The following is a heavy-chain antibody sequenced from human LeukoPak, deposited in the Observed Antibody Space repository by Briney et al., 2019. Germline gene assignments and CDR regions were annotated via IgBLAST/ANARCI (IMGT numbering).Heavy chain of an antibody. Sequence: GESLKISCKGSGYSFTSYWIGWVRPMPGKGLEWMGIIYPGDSDTRYSPSFQGPVTISADKSLSTAYLQWSSLKASDTAIYYCARPPYCSGGSCYFDYWGQGTLVTVSS. CDR1: GYSFTSYW. CDR3: ARPPYCSGGSCYFDY. D-gene: IGHD2-15*01. V-gene: IGHV5-51*01. J-gene: IGHJ4*02. CDR2: IYPGDSDT.